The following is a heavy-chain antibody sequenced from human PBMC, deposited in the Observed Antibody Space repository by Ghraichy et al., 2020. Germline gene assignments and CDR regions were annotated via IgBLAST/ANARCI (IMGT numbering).Heavy chain of an antibody. J-gene: IGHJ2*01. CDR1: GFTFSIYS. CDR3: ARAPGSGHSGFHYWYFDL. CDR2: ISSSSSYI. D-gene: IGHD6-19*01. V-gene: IGHV3-21*01. Sequence: GGSLRLSCAASGFTFSIYSMNWVRQAPGKGLEWVSSISSSSSYIYYADSVKGRFTISRDNAKNSLYLQMNSLRVEDTALHSFARAPGSGHSGFHYWYFDLWGRGTLVTVSS.